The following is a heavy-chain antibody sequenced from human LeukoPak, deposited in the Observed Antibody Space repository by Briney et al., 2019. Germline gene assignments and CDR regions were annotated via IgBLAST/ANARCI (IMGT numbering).Heavy chain of an antibody. V-gene: IGHV3-30*04. Sequence: GGSLRLSCAASGFTFSSYAMHWVRQAPGKGLDRVAVISYDGSNKYCADSVKGRFTISRDNSKNTLYLQMNSLRAEDTAVYYCARAYCSGDTCYSATDWGQGTLVTVSS. CDR1: GFTFSSYA. D-gene: IGHD2-15*01. CDR3: ARAYCSGDTCYSATD. J-gene: IGHJ4*02. CDR2: ISYDGSNK.